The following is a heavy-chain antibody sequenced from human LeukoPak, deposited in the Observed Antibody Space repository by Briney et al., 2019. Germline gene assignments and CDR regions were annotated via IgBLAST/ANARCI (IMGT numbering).Heavy chain of an antibody. CDR3: AKDLVVPAAMSRGVDY. D-gene: IGHD2-2*01. CDR1: GFTFSSYA. Sequence: SGGSLRLSCAASGFTFSSYAMSWVRQAPGKGLEWVSAISGSGGSTYYADSVKGRFTISRDNSKNTLYLQMNSLRAEDTAVYYCAKDLVVPAAMSRGVDYWGQGTLVTVSS. V-gene: IGHV3-23*01. J-gene: IGHJ4*02. CDR2: ISGSGGST.